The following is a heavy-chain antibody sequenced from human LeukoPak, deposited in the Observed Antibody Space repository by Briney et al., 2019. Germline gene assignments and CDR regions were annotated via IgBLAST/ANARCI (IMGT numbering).Heavy chain of an antibody. Sequence: GGSLRLSCAASGFTFSSYAMSWVRQAPGKGLEWGSAISGSGGSTYYADSVKGRFTISRDNSKNTLYLQMNSLRAEDTAVYYWAKDKARGSGGHYYYYYGMDVWGQGTTVTVSS. CDR1: GFTFSSYA. D-gene: IGHD3-10*01. J-gene: IGHJ6*02. V-gene: IGHV3-23*01. CDR3: AKDKARGSGGHYYYYYGMDV. CDR2: ISGSGGST.